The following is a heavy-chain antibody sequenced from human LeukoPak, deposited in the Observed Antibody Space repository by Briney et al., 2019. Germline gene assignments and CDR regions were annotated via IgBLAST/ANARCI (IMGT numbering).Heavy chain of an antibody. V-gene: IGHV3-7*04. Sequence: GGSLRLSCAASGFTFSSYWMSWVRQAPGKGLGWVANIKQDGSEKYYVDSVKGRFTISRDNAKNSLYLQMNSLRAEDTAVYYCARATYYDFWSGPGGYYYMDVWGKGTTVTVSS. CDR2: IKQDGSEK. J-gene: IGHJ6*03. CDR1: GFTFSSYW. CDR3: ARATYYDFWSGPGGYYYMDV. D-gene: IGHD3-3*01.